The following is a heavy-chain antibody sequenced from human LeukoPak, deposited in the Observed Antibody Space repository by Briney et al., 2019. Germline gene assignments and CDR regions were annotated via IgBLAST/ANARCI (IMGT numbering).Heavy chain of an antibody. Sequence: GGSLRLSCAASGFTFSRYSMNWVRQAPGKALEWVSSISSSSSYIYYADSVKGRFTISRDNAKNSLCLQMNSLRAEDTAVYYCARDLGDFWSGYWAYSMDVRGKGTTVTVSS. CDR1: GFTFSRYS. V-gene: IGHV3-21*01. D-gene: IGHD3-3*01. CDR3: ARDLGDFWSGYWAYSMDV. CDR2: ISSSSSYI. J-gene: IGHJ6*03.